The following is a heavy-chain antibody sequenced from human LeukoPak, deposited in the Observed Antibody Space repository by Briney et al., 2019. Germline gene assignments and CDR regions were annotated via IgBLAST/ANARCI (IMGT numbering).Heavy chain of an antibody. Sequence: SETLSLTCNVSGGSIGGHTYYWDWIRQPPGKGLEWIATIYYNGNTFYNPSLKSRVAISIDMSKSQFSLHLSSVTAADTAIYYCARLTALAGHRGAFDIWGPGTMVTVSS. D-gene: IGHD6-19*01. CDR1: GGSIGGHTYY. CDR2: IYYNGNT. V-gene: IGHV4-39*01. CDR3: ARLTALAGHRGAFDI. J-gene: IGHJ3*02.